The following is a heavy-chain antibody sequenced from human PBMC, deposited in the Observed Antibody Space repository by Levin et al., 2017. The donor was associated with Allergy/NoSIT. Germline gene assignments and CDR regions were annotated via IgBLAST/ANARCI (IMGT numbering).Heavy chain of an antibody. J-gene: IGHJ5*02. V-gene: IGHV1-2*02. Sequence: GASVKGSCKASGYTFTGYYMHWVRQAPGQGLEWMGWINPNSGGTNYAQKFQGRVTMTRDTSISTAYMELSRLRSDDTAVYYCAREMGADIVVVPAANWFDPWGQGTLVTVSS. CDR1: GYTFTGYY. D-gene: IGHD2-2*01. CDR3: AREMGADIVVVPAANWFDP. CDR2: INPNSGGT.